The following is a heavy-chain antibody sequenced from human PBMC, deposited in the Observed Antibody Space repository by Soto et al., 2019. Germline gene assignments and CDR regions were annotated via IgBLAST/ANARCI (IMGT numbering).Heavy chain of an antibody. J-gene: IGHJ6*03. V-gene: IGHV3-53*04. CDR2: IYSGGST. Sequence: GGSLRLSCAASGFTVSSNYMSWVRQAPGKGLEWVSVIYSGGSTYYADSVKGRFTISRHNSKNTLYLQMNSLRAEDTAVYYCAKGNYDFWSGYYSDYYYYYMDVWGKGTTVNVSS. D-gene: IGHD3-3*01. CDR3: AKGNYDFWSGYYSDYYYYYMDV. CDR1: GFTVSSNY.